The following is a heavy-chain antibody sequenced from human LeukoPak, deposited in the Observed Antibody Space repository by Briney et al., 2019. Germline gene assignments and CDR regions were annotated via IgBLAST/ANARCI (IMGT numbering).Heavy chain of an antibody. CDR1: GFTFSSPW. CDR2: IRGDGSST. CDR3: AVSDYFDY. Sequence: GGSLRLSCAASGFTFSSPWRHGVREAPGKALVWVSSIRGDGSSTSYADSVQGRFTISRESGKNTIYLQMNSLRAEDTAVYYCAVSDYFDYWGQGTLVTVSS. V-gene: IGHV3-74*01. J-gene: IGHJ4*02.